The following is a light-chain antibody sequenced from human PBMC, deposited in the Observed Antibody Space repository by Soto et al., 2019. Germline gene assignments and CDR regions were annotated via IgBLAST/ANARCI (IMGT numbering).Light chain of an antibody. CDR1: SSDVGGHNY. CDR2: DVS. V-gene: IGLV2-14*01. Sequence: QSALTQPASVSGSPGQSITISCTGTSSDVGGHNYVSWYQQHPGKAPKLMIYDVSNRPSGVSNRFSGSKSGNTASLTISGLQAEDEADYYCSSYTSSSTVLFGGGTQLTVL. J-gene: IGLJ2*01. CDR3: SSYTSSSTVL.